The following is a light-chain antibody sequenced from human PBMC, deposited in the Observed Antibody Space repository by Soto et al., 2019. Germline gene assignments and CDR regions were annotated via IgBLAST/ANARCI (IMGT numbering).Light chain of an antibody. CDR3: MQALQTPWT. J-gene: IGKJ1*01. CDR2: LGS. V-gene: IGKV2-28*01. CDR1: QSLLHSNGYNY. Sequence: DIVMTQSPLSLPVTPGEPASISCRSSQSLLHSNGYNYFDWYLQKPGQSPQLLIYLGSNRASGVPARFSGSGSGTDFTLKISRVEAEDVGVYYCMQALQTPWTFGQGTKVEIK.